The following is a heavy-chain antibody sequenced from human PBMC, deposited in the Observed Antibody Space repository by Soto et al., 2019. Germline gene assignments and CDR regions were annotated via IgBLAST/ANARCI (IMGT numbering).Heavy chain of an antibody. CDR3: ARSWGGSYDFWSGYFDY. Sequence: SVKVSCKAPGGTFSSYAISWVRQAPGQGLEWMGGIIPIFGTANYAQKFQGRVTITADESTSTAYMELSSLRSEDTAVYYCARSWGGSYDFWSGYFDYWGQGTLVTVSS. CDR1: GGTFSSYA. V-gene: IGHV1-69*13. J-gene: IGHJ4*02. D-gene: IGHD3-3*01. CDR2: IIPIFGTA.